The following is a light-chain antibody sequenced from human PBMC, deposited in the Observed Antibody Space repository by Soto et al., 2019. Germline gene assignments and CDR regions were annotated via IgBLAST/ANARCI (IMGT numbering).Light chain of an antibody. CDR3: QQYGSSPLT. V-gene: IGKV3-20*01. Sequence: EIVLTQSPGTLSLSPGERATLSCRASQSVSSSYLAWYQQKPGQAPRLLIYGASSRATGIPARFSGSGSGTYFTLTISSLEPEDFAVEFCQQYGSSPLTFGGGTKVEIK. CDR2: GAS. J-gene: IGKJ4*01. CDR1: QSVSSSY.